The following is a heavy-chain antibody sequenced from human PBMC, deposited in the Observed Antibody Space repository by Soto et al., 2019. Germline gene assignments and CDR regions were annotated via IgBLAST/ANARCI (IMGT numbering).Heavy chain of an antibody. CDR3: AKDFSLYYDSSGYYYSYGMDV. Sequence: GGSLRLSCAASGFTFSSYAMSWVRQAPGKGLEWVSAISGSGGSTYYADSVKGRFAISRDNSKNTLYLQMNSLRAEDTAVYYFAKDFSLYYDSSGYYYSYGMDVWGQGTTVTVSS. CDR2: ISGSGGST. D-gene: IGHD3-22*01. V-gene: IGHV3-23*01. J-gene: IGHJ6*02. CDR1: GFTFSSYA.